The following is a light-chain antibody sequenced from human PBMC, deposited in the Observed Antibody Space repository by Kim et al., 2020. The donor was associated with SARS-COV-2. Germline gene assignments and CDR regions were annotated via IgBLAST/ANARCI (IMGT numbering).Light chain of an antibody. CDR3: NSRDSNDNVV. CDR2: GKN. Sequence: VALGHTVRITCQGDSLRSYYATRYQQKPGQAPILVIYGKNNRPSGIPDRFSGSSSGNTASLTITGTQAGDEADYYCNSRDSNDNVVFGGGTQLTVL. V-gene: IGLV3-19*01. CDR1: SLRSYY. J-gene: IGLJ2*01.